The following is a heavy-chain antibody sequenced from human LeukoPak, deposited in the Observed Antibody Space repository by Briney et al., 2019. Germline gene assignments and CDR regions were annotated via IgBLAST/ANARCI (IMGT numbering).Heavy chain of an antibody. CDR3: ARGYYDSSGYYHDRDYYYYMDV. D-gene: IGHD3-22*01. CDR1: GGTFSSYA. Sequence: SVKVSCKASGGTFSSYAISWVRQAPGQGLEWMGGIIPIFGTANYAQKFQGRVTITADESTSTAYMELSSLRSEDTAVYYCARGYYDSSGYYHDRDYYYYMDVWGKGTTVTVSS. V-gene: IGHV1-69*13. J-gene: IGHJ6*03. CDR2: IIPIFGTA.